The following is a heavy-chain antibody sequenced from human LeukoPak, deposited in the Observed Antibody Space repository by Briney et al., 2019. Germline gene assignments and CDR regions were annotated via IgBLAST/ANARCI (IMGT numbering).Heavy chain of an antibody. CDR1: GFIFSNYD. J-gene: IGHJ4*02. V-gene: IGHV3-23*01. D-gene: IGHD1-26*01. CDR2: ICGSGGTT. CDR3: AKDSYRGTYYDY. Sequence: GGSLRLSCAASGFIFSNYDMSWVRQAPGKGLEWVSAICGSGGTTYYADSVKGRFTISRDNSKNTLYLQMSSLRTEDTAVYYCAKDSYRGTYYDYWGQGTLVTVSS.